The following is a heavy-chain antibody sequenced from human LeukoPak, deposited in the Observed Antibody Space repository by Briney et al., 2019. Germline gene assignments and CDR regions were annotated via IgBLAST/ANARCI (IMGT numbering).Heavy chain of an antibody. D-gene: IGHD3-16*01. V-gene: IGHV3-7*05. J-gene: IGHJ4*02. CDR3: ARGGGTFEY. CDR1: GFTFSDYW. Sequence: GGSLRLSCAASGFTFSDYWMSWVRQAPGKGLEWVANIKQDGSEKYYVDSVKGRPTISRDNAKNSLSLQMSSLRGEDTAVYYCARGGGTFEYWGQGTLVTVSS. CDR2: IKQDGSEK.